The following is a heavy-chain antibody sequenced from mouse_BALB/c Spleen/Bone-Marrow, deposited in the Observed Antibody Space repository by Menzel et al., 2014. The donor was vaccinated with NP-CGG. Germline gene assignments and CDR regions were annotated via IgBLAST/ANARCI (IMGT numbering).Heavy chain of an antibody. Sequence: VQLQQSGAELMKPGASAKIFCKATGYTFSSYWIEWVKQRPGHGLEWIGEILPGSGRSNYNEKFKVMATFTADTSSNTAYMQVRRLKSEDSAVYYCARRGGSYVHFDVWCAGTTVTVSS. D-gene: IGHD1-1*02. CDR3: ARRGGSYVHFDV. CDR1: GYTFSSYW. V-gene: IGHV1-9*01. CDR2: ILPGSGRS. J-gene: IGHJ1*01.